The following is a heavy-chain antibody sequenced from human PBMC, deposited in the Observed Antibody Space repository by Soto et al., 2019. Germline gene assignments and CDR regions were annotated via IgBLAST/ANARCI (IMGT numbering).Heavy chain of an antibody. CDR3: AKDQSGYSYGSADY. CDR2: ISGSGGST. V-gene: IGHV3-23*01. D-gene: IGHD5-18*01. CDR1: GFTFSSYA. J-gene: IGHJ4*02. Sequence: GGSLRLSCAASGFTFSSYAMSWAHQAPGKGLEWVSAISGSGGSTYYADSVKGRFTISRDNSKNTLYLQMNSLRAEDTAVYYCAKDQSGYSYGSADYWGQGTLVTVSS.